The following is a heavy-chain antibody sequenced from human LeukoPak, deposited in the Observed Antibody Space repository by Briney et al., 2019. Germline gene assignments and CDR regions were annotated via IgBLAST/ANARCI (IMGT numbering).Heavy chain of an antibody. CDR2: VKQDGSEK. CDR3: ARPDHYYDSSGWRY. D-gene: IGHD3-22*01. J-gene: IGHJ4*02. V-gene: IGHV3-7*01. CDR1: GFTFITFG. Sequence: GGSLRLSCAASGFTFITFGRTWSGQAQGKGLGWVANVKQDGSEKFYVDSVKGRFTISRDNAMNSLYLQMNSLRAEDTAVYYCARPDHYYDSSGWRYWGQGTLVTVSS.